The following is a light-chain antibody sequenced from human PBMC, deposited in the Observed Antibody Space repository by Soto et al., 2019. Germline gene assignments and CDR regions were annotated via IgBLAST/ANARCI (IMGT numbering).Light chain of an antibody. CDR2: GNS. Sequence: QPVLTQPPSVSGAPGQRVTISCTGSSSNIGAGYNVHWYQQLPGTAPKLLIYGNSNRPSGVPDRFSGSKSATSASLAITGLQAEDEADYDCQSYDRSLSGWVFGGGTKVTVL. CDR1: SSNIGAGYN. CDR3: QSYDRSLSGWV. V-gene: IGLV1-40*01. J-gene: IGLJ3*02.